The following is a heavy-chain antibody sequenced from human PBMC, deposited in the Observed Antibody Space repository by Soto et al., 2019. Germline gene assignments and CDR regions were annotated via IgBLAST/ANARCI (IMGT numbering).Heavy chain of an antibody. CDR1: GISLSSGGVG. V-gene: IGHV2-5*01. D-gene: IGHD1-26*01. CDR3: VGRVRTVGAEDHYSFDV. CDR2: PYWTLDK. Sequence: QITLKESGPALMKPTQTLTLTCNFSGISLSSGGVGVGWIRQPPGKAPEWLALPYWTLDKFYNPSLKKRLTITRDTPKSLVVLTMRDMDPADTATYYCVGRVRTVGAEDHYSFDVWGRGTRVTVSS. J-gene: IGHJ4*01.